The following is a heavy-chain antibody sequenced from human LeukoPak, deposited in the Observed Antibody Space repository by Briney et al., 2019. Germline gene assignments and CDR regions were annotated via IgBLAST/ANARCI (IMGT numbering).Heavy chain of an antibody. CDR2: INHSGST. Sequence: SETLSLTCAVYGGSFSGYYWSWIRQPLGKGLEWIGEINHSGSTNYNPSLKSRVTISVDTSKNQFSLKLSSVTAADTAVYYCARGLRRSRYYDSSGYANFDYWGQGTLVTVSS. D-gene: IGHD3-22*01. J-gene: IGHJ4*02. CDR1: GGSFSGYY. V-gene: IGHV4-34*01. CDR3: ARGLRRSRYYDSSGYANFDY.